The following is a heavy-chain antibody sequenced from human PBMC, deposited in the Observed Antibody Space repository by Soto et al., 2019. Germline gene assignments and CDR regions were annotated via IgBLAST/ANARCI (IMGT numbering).Heavy chain of an antibody. CDR2: IYYNGNT. CDR3: SRGLDRDSNGYPGY. J-gene: IGHJ4*02. Sequence: QVQVQESGPGLVKPSQTLSLTCTVSGGSISSGGYYWSWIRQHPGKGLEWIGYIYYNGNTYYNPYLKSRVTISVDTARNQFYLRLSSVTAADTAVYFCSRGLDRDSNGYPGYWGQGTLVTVSS. V-gene: IGHV4-31*03. CDR1: GGSISSGGYY. D-gene: IGHD6-19*01.